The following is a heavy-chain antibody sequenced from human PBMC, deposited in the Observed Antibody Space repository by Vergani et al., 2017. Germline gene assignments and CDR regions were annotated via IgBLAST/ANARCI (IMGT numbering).Heavy chain of an antibody. CDR1: GFTFNHYA. V-gene: IGHV3-23*01. CDR2: ISGSGGST. Sequence: EVQLLESGGDLVKPGGSLRLSCAASGFTFNHYAMNWVRQAPGKGLEWVSGISGSGGSTYDAGSVKGRFTISRDSSKNTLYLQMNSLSAGETAVYYCARANPGYSGYGYLYICHGMDVWGQGTTVTVSS. J-gene: IGHJ6*02. D-gene: IGHD5-12*01. CDR3: ARANPGYSGYGYLYICHGMDV.